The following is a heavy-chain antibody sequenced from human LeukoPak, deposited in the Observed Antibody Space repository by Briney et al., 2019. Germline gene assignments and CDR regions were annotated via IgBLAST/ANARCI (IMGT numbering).Heavy chain of an antibody. D-gene: IGHD6-6*01. J-gene: IGHJ6*04. CDR2: INPSGGST. CDR3: AREKGALEHSSSSPLDV. CDR1: GYTFTSYY. V-gene: IGHV1-46*01. Sequence: ASVKVSCKASGYTFTSYYMHWVRQAPGQGLEWMGIINPSGGSTSYAQKFQGRVTMTRDMSTSTVYMELSSLRSEDTAVYYCAREKGALEHSSSSPLDVWGKGTTVTVSS.